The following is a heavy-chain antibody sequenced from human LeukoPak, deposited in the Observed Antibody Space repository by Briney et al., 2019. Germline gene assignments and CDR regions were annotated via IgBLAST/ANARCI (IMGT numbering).Heavy chain of an antibody. CDR2: LFDNGTT. CDR1: GGSISSSNYF. J-gene: IGHJ4*02. D-gene: IGHD1-26*01. CDR3: AYSVSYDLIEF. Sequence: ASETLSLTCTVSGGSISSSNYFWGWIRQPPGKGLEWIGTLFDNGTTYYGQSLKSRVSISADPSKNQFSLNLRSLTAADTAVYFCAYSVSYDLIEFWGQGALVTVSS. V-gene: IGHV4-39*01.